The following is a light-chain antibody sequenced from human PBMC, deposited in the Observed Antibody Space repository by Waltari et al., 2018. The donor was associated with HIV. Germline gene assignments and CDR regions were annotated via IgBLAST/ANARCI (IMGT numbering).Light chain of an antibody. Sequence: QSALTPPNPASASPVHSVTVPCTAPSIDIGGSDYGSWDQQHPGKAPKLIISEVNKRASGVPDRFSGSKSGNTASLTVSGLQADDEADDDCGSDVPTKNFCVLFGGGTKLTVL. CDR3: GSDVPTKNFCVL. CDR1: SIDIGGSDY. J-gene: IGLJ2*01. CDR2: EVN. V-gene: IGLV2-8*01.